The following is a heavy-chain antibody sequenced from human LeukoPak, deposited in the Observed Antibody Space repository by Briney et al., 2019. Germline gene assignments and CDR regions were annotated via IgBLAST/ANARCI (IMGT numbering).Heavy chain of an antibody. Sequence: SETLSLTCAVYGGSFSGYYWSWIRQSPGKGLEWIGEIGQSGSSNYSPSLKSRVTISLDKSKNQFSLKLSSVTAADTAVYYCARRPGKITISGVVPHYFDYWGQGILVTVSS. CDR2: IGQSGSS. V-gene: IGHV4-34*01. CDR3: ARRPGKITISGVVPHYFDY. CDR1: GGSFSGYY. D-gene: IGHD3-3*01. J-gene: IGHJ4*02.